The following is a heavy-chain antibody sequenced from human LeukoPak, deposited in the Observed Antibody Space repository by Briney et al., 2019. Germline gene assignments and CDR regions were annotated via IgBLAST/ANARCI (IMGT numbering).Heavy chain of an antibody. CDR2: INPNSGRT. CDR1: GYTFTGYY. CDR3: ARDSGRYCSSTSCCGSHYYYYYMDV. J-gene: IGHJ6*03. V-gene: IGHV1-2*02. Sequence: ASVKVSCKASGYTFTGYYMHWVRQAPGQGLEWMAWINPNSGRTNYAQKFTGRVTMTRDTSISTAYMDLSRLRSDDTAVYYCARDSGRYCSSTSCCGSHYYYYYMDVWGKGTTVTVSS. D-gene: IGHD2-2*01.